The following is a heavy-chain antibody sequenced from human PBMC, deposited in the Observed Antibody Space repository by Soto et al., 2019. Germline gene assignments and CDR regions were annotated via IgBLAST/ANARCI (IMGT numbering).Heavy chain of an antibody. CDR1: GTTFNSYT. D-gene: IGHD2-21*02. V-gene: IGHV1-69*08. CDR2: IIPVLGTT. CDR3: ARRRSCGVDCYLRYYYGMDV. Sequence: QVQLVQSGTEVKKPGSSVKVSCRASGTTFNSYTVSWVRQAPGHGPGWLGRIIPVLGTTDYAQRYRGIVTITADKSTTAVYMEQSGLRSEATAIYFWARRRSCGVDCYLRYYYGMDVWGQGTTVTVSS. J-gene: IGHJ6*02.